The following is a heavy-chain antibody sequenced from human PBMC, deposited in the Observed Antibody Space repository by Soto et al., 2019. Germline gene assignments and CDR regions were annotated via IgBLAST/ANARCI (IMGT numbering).Heavy chain of an antibody. CDR2: ISDYNGNT. D-gene: IGHD6-6*01. Sequence: ASVKVSCNASCYTFTSYGISWVRQSPGQGLEWMGWISDYNGNTNYAQKLQGRVTMTTDTSTRTAYMELRSLRSDDTAVYYCARGRIADSPMKTLDVWGQGTTVTVSS. J-gene: IGHJ6*02. CDR3: ARGRIADSPMKTLDV. V-gene: IGHV1-18*04. CDR1: CYTFTSYG.